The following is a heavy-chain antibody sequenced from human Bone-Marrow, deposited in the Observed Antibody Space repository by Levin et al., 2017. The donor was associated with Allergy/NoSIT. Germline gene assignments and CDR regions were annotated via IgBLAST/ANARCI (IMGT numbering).Heavy chain of an antibody. CDR3: ARARDNKWLDP. CDR2: IYYSGNT. V-gene: IGHV4-39*07. D-gene: IGHD2-15*01. CDR1: GDSISNSFYY. J-gene: IGHJ5*02. Sequence: RASETLSLTCTVSGDSISNSFYYWGWIRQPPGMGLEWIGTIYYSGNTYYNPSLKSRVTISVDTSKNQFSRKLTSVTAADTAVYFCARARDNKWLDPWGQGTLVTVSS.